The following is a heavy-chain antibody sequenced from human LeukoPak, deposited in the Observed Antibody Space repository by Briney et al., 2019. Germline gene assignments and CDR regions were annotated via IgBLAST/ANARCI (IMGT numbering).Heavy chain of an antibody. CDR3: ARGREDHYDSSGYEYFQH. CDR1: GGTFSSYA. CDR2: IIPILGIA. J-gene: IGHJ1*01. D-gene: IGHD3-22*01. V-gene: IGHV1-69*04. Sequence: SVKVSCKASGGTFSSYAISWVRQAPGQGLEWMGRIIPILGIANYAQKFQGRVTITADKSTSTAYMELSSLRSEDTAVYYCARGREDHYDSSGYEYFQHWGQGTLVTVSS.